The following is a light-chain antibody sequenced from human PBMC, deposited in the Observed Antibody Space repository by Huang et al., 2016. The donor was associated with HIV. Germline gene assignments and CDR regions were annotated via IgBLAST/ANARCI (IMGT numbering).Light chain of an antibody. V-gene: IGKV3-15*01. J-gene: IGKJ1*01. CDR2: GAS. CDR3: QQYNNWPPWT. Sequence: EVVMTQIPATLTVSPGERATLSCRASQRVSTNLAWYQQKPGQAPRLFIYGASARSTGIPARFSASGSGTDFTLTISSLQSEDFAVFYCQQYNNWPPWTFGQGTRVEIK. CDR1: QRVSTN.